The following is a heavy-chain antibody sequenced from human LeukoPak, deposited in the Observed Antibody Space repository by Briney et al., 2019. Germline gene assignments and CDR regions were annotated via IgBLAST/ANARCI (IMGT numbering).Heavy chain of an antibody. Sequence: PSETLSLTCTVSGGSITSHSWSWIRQPPGKGLEWIGYIFYSGHTNYNPSLKSRVTISVDTSKNQFSLRLSSVTAADTAVYYCAREDPQTTVPEGLDVWGQGTTVTVSS. V-gene: IGHV4-59*11. CDR2: IFYSGHT. CDR1: GGSITSHS. CDR3: AREDPQTTVPEGLDV. J-gene: IGHJ6*02. D-gene: IGHD4-17*01.